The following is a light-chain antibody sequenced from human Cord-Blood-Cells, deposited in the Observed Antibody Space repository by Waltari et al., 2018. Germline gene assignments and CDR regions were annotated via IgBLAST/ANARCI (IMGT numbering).Light chain of an antibody. V-gene: IGKV6D-21*02. CDR2: YAS. CDR3: HQSSSLPYT. Sequence: EIVLTQSPDFQSVTPKEKVTITYRASQSIGSSLHWYQQKPDQSPKLLIKYASQSISGVPSRFMCRGSWTDFTLTLNSLEAEDSAAYYWHQSSSLPYTFGQGTKLEIK. CDR1: QSIGSS. J-gene: IGKJ2*01.